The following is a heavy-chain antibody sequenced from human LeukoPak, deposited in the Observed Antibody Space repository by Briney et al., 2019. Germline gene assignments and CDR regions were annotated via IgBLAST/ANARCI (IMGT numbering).Heavy chain of an antibody. CDR1: GYSFTNYW. D-gene: IGHD3-22*01. V-gene: IGHV5-51*01. CDR3: ARPSNYYDSSGISFQH. J-gene: IGHJ1*01. CDR2: IYPGDSDT. Sequence: ADSLKISCKGSGYSFTNYWIGCVRQMPGKDLEWMVIIYPGDSDTRYSPSFQGQVTISADKSVSTAYLQWSSLKASDTAMYYCARPSNYYDSSGISFQHWGQGTLVTVSS.